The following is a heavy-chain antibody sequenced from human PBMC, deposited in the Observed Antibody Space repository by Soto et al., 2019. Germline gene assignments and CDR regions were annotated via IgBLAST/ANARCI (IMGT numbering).Heavy chain of an antibody. CDR1: GYTFTSYG. D-gene: IGHD2-21*01. CDR3: ARERPAYPNWFDP. V-gene: IGHV1-18*01. Sequence: GASVKVSLKASGYTFTSYGISWVRQAPGQGLEWMGWISAYNGNTNYAQRLQGRVTMTTDTSTSTAYMELRSLRSDDTAVYYCARERPAYPNWFDPWGQGTLVTVSS. CDR2: ISAYNGNT. J-gene: IGHJ5*02.